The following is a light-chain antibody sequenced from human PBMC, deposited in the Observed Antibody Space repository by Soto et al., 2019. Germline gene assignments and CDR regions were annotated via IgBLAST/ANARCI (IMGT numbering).Light chain of an antibody. CDR2: GAS. J-gene: IGKJ2*01. V-gene: IGKV3-20*01. CDR3: QQYGSSPYT. CDR1: QSVSSSY. Sequence: EIVLTQSPGTLSLSPGERATLSCRASQSVSSSYLAWYQQKPGQAPRLLIYGASSRATGIPDRFSGSGSGTDFTLTISRLEREDFAVYYCQQYGSSPYTVGQGTKLEIK.